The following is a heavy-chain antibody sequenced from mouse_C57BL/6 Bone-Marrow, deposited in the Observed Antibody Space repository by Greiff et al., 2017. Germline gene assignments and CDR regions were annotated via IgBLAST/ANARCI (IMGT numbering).Heavy chain of an antibody. CDR3: ARRYGYDGNAMDY. CDR1: GYTFTDYY. CDR2: INPNNGGT. D-gene: IGHD2-2*01. J-gene: IGHJ4*01. Sequence: EVQLQQSGPELVKPGASVKISCKASGYTFTDYYMNWVKQSHGKSLEWIGDINPNNGGTSYNQKFKGKATLTVDKSSSTASMELRSLTSEDSAVYYCARRYGYDGNAMDYWGQGTSVTVSS. V-gene: IGHV1-26*01.